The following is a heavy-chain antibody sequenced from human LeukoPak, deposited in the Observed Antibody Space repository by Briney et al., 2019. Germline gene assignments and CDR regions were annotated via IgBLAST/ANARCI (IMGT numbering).Heavy chain of an antibody. CDR3: ARGRGSTSSYFDY. Sequence: PGGSLRLSCAASGFTFNNYAIHWVRQAPGKGLEWVAVISYDGNKKYYADPVRGRFTISRDNSNYTLFLHMNSLRAEDTAVYYCARGRGSTSSYFDYWGQGTLVTVSS. V-gene: IGHV3-30*04. J-gene: IGHJ4*02. CDR1: GFTFNNYA. CDR2: ISYDGNKK. D-gene: IGHD2-2*01.